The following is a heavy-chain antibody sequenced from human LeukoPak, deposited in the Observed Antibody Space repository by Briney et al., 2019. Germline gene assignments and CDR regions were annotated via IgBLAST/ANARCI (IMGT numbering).Heavy chain of an antibody. CDR3: ARDLATYTTGWYEGGVYFDS. Sequence: ASVKVSCKASRGTFSTHAISWVRQAPGQGLEWMGRFIPILGIPNYAQKFQGRVTITADKSTSTAYLELSSLRSEDTAVYYCARDLATYTTGWYEGGVYFDSWGQGTLVSVSS. D-gene: IGHD6-19*01. J-gene: IGHJ4*02. CDR1: RGTFSTHA. CDR2: FIPILGIP. V-gene: IGHV1-69*04.